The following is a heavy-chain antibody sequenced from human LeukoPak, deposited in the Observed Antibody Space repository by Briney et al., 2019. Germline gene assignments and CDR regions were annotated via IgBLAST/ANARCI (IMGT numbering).Heavy chain of an antibody. Sequence: GGSLRLSCAASGFTFDDYAMHWVRQAPGKGLERVSGISWNSGSIGYADSVKGRFTISRDNAKNSLYLQMNSLRAEDTALYYCAKTLYDSSGYYLDYWGQGTLVTVSS. CDR1: GFTFDDYA. D-gene: IGHD3-22*01. CDR2: ISWNSGSI. V-gene: IGHV3-9*01. J-gene: IGHJ4*02. CDR3: AKTLYDSSGYYLDY.